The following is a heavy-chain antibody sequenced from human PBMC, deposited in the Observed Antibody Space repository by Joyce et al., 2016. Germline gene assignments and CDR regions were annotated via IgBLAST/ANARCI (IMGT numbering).Heavy chain of an antibody. Sequence: EVQLVESGRGLVQPGRSLRLSCAASGFTFDDYAMFWVRQAPGKGLVWGSGISWNNGGIAYADSVKGRFTISRDNAKNSLYLQMDSLRAEDTALYYCVRVHGYSYGYFDYWGQGTLVTVSS. CDR2: ISWNNGGI. CDR3: VRVHGYSYGYFDY. CDR1: GFTFDDYA. D-gene: IGHD5-12*01. J-gene: IGHJ4*02. V-gene: IGHV3-9*01.